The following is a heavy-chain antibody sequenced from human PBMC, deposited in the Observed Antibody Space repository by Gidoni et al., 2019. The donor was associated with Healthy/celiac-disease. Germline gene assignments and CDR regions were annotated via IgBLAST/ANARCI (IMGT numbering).Heavy chain of an antibody. V-gene: IGHV5-51*01. CDR2: IYPGDSDT. Sequence: EVQLVQSGAAVKKPGESLKISCKGSGYSLTRYWIGWVRQMPGRGLEWMGIIYPGDSDTRYSPSFQGQVTISADKSISTAYLQWSSLKASDTAMYYCARHHASNGGNSRDWFDPWGQGTLVTVSS. D-gene: IGHD2-21*02. CDR1: GYSLTRYW. CDR3: ARHHASNGGNSRDWFDP. J-gene: IGHJ5*02.